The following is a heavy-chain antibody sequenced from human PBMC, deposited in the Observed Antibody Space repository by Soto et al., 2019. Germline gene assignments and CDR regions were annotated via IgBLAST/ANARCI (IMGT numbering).Heavy chain of an antibody. CDR1: GGYINSHY. V-gene: IGHV4-59*08. Sequence: QVQLQESGPGLVKPSETLSLTCTVSGGYINSHYWTWIRQPPGKGLEWIGYIYYSGSTDYNPSLKSRVTILTDKSKSHFSLRLTSLTAADTAVYYCARSTGGYAFDIWGQGAVGTVSS. CDR2: IYYSGST. CDR3: ARSTGGYAFDI. D-gene: IGHD3-10*01. J-gene: IGHJ3*02.